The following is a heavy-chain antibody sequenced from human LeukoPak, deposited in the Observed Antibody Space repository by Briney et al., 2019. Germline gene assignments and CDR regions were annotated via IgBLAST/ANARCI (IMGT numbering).Heavy chain of an antibody. J-gene: IGHJ4*02. Sequence: GGSLRLSWAASGFTVSSNYMSWVRQAPGKGLEWVSVIYSGGSTYYADSVKGRFTISRHNSKNALYLQMNSLRAEDTAVYYCARGTVATFWNYWGQGTLVTVSS. CDR3: ARGTVATFWNY. CDR1: GFTVSSNY. V-gene: IGHV3-53*04. CDR2: IYSGGST. D-gene: IGHD4-23*01.